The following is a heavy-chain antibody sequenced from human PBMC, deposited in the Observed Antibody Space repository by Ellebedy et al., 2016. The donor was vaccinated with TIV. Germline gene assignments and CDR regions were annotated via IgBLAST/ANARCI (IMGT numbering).Heavy chain of an antibody. CDR2: ISSSSSTI. Sequence: GESLKISCAASGFTFSSYSMNWVRQAPGKGLEWVSYISSSSSTIYYADSVKGRFTISRDNAKNSLYLQMNSLRAEDTAVYYCARGDGYNNGGGAFDIWGQGTMVTVSS. V-gene: IGHV3-48*01. D-gene: IGHD5-24*01. CDR1: GFTFSSYS. J-gene: IGHJ3*02. CDR3: ARGDGYNNGGGAFDI.